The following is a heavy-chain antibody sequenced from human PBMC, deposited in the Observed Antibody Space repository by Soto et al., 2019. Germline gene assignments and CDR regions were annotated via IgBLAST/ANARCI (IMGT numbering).Heavy chain of an antibody. Sequence: SLRLSYCSSGFTFSNHGQHWLRHVLVKGLEWVAVISYDGIKKYYADSVKGRFTISRDNSKNTLYLQMNSLRAEDTAVYYCAKIVKDIVLVPAAMGGDIWGQGT. J-gene: IGHJ3*02. V-gene: IGHV3-30*18. CDR1: GFTFSNHG. CDR2: ISYDGIKK. D-gene: IGHD2-2*01. CDR3: AKIVKDIVLVPAAMGGDI.